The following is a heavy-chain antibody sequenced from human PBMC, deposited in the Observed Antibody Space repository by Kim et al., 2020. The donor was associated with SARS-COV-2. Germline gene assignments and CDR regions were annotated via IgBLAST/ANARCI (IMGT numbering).Heavy chain of an antibody. V-gene: IGHV4-39*01. Sequence: SLKSRVTISVDTSKNQFSLKLSSVTAADTAVYYCANFCSSTSCYSVYFDYWGQGTLVTVSS. D-gene: IGHD2-2*01. CDR3: ANFCSSTSCYSVYFDY. J-gene: IGHJ4*02.